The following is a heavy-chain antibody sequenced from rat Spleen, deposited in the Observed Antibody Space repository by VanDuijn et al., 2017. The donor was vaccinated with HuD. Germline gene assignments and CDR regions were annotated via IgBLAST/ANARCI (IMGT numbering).Heavy chain of an antibody. D-gene: IGHD1-12*03. CDR2: ITNTGDNT. CDR3: AAPYSYNSYEGGFAY. Sequence: EVQLVESGGGLVQPGRSLRLSCAASGFTFSDYFMAWVRQAPKKGLEWVASITNTGDNTYYPDSVKGRFTISRDNAKSTLYLQMDSLRSEDTATYYCAAPYSYNSYEGGFAYWGQGTLVTVSS. J-gene: IGHJ3*01. CDR1: GFTFSDYF. V-gene: IGHV5-25*01.